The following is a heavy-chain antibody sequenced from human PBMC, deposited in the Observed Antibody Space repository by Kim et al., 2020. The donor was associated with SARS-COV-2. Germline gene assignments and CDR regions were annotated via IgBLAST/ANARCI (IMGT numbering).Heavy chain of an antibody. CDR1: GFTFRDHH. CDR2: TRNKARSYST. V-gene: IGHV3-72*01. Sequence: GGSLRLSCAASGFTFRDHHMDWVSQAPGKGLEWVGRTRNKARSYSTEYAASVKGRFTISRDDSQSSLSLQMSSLRPEDTAVYYCTRGVWDWGQGTLVTVSS. D-gene: IGHD1-26*01. CDR3: TRGVWD. J-gene: IGHJ4*02.